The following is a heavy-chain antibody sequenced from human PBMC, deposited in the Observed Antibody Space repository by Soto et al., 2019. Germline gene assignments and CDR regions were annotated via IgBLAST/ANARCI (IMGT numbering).Heavy chain of an antibody. V-gene: IGHV1-2*04. CDR2: MNPNSGAT. D-gene: IGHD6-19*01. J-gene: IGHJ4*02. CDR1: GYTFTGYY. CDR3: ARAVAVAADFDY. Sequence: ASVKVSCKASGYTFTGYYMHWVRQAPGQGLEWMGWMNPNSGATNYAQKFQGWVTMTRDTSASAAYMELSSLSSEDTAVYYCARAVAVAADFDYWGQGTLVTAPQ.